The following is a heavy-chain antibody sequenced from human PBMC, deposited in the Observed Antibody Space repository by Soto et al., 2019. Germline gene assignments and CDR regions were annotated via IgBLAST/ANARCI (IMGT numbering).Heavy chain of an antibody. CDR1: GGSISSNY. J-gene: IGHJ4*02. D-gene: IGHD6-13*01. Sequence: SETLSLTCTVSGGSISSNYWTWIRQPPGKGLEWIGYVYNSGSTNYNPSLKSRVTISEDTSKGQFSLKVNSMTAADTAVYYCARYRREAVAGYTLDNWGQGILVTVSS. V-gene: IGHV4-59*01. CDR2: VYNSGST. CDR3: ARYRREAVAGYTLDN.